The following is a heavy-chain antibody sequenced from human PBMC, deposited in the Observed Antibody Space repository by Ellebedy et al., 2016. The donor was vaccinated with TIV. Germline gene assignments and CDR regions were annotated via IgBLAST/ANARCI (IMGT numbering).Heavy chain of an antibody. D-gene: IGHD3-22*01. J-gene: IGHJ4*02. CDR3: AKGRGGGSDSSAPRYYFDY. CDR2: ISNTGSRT. CDR1: GFTFSSYA. Sequence: PGGSLRLSCAASGFTFSSYAMSWVRQAPGKGLEWVSTISNTGSRTYYADSVEGRFLIPRDNSKKTLYLQMNSLRAEDTAVYYCAKGRGGGSDSSAPRYYFDYWGLGTLVTVSS. V-gene: IGHV3-23*01.